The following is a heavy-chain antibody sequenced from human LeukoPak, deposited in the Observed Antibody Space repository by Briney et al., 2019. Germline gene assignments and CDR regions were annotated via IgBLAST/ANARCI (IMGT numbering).Heavy chain of an antibody. J-gene: IGHJ3*02. V-gene: IGHV3-23*01. CDR1: TFTINIYA. CDR3: AKDPNGDYVGAFDS. D-gene: IGHD4-17*01. CDR2: INVNGGAT. Sequence: PGGSLRLSCAPSTFTINIYAMTWVRQAPGRGLEGVSSINVNGGATYYADSVKGRFTIFRDNSKNTLYLQMNSLRAEDTAAYYCAKDPNGDYVGAFDSWDQGTMVTVSS.